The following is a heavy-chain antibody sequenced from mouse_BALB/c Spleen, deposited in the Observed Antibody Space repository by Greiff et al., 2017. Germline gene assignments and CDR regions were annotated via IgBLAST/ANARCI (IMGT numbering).Heavy chain of an antibody. CDR3: ARRFDY. J-gene: IGHJ2*01. Sequence: VKLVESGPELVKPGASVKISCKASGYSFTSYYIHWVKQRPGQGLEWIGWIFPGSGNTKYNEKFKGKATLTADTSSSTAYMQLSSLTSEDSAVYFCARRFDYWGQGTTLTVSS. V-gene: IGHV1-66*01. CDR1: GYSFTSYY. CDR2: IFPGSGNT.